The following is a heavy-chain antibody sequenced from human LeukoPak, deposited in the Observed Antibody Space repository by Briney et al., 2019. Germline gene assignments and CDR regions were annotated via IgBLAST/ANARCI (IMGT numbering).Heavy chain of an antibody. Sequence: GGSLRLSCAASGFTFSSYWMSWVRQAPGKELEWVANIKQDGSEKYYVDSVKGRFTISRDNAKNSLYLQMNSLRAEDTAVYYCAREGGESDFDYWGQGTLVTVSS. CDR2: IKQDGSEK. D-gene: IGHD2-21*01. V-gene: IGHV3-7*01. CDR3: AREGGESDFDY. J-gene: IGHJ4*02. CDR1: GFTFSSYW.